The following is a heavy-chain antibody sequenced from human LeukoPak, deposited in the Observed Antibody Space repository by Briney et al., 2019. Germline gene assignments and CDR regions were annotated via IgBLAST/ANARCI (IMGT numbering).Heavy chain of an antibody. CDR1: GGSFSGYY. CDR3: AVIMITFGGAVSDY. CDR2: INHSGST. J-gene: IGHJ4*02. D-gene: IGHD3-16*01. V-gene: IGHV4-34*01. Sequence: SETLSLTCAVYGGSFSGYYWSWIRQPPGKGLEWIGEINHSGSTNYNPSLKSRVTISVDTSKNQFSLKLSSVTAADTAVYYCAVIMITFGGAVSDYWGQGTLVTVSS.